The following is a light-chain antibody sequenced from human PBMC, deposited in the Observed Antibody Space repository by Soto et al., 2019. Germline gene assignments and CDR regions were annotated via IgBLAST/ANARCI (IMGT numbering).Light chain of an antibody. CDR2: ETS. CDR1: QGISGR. V-gene: IGKV1-12*01. CDR3: QQGHSFPLT. J-gene: IGKJ4*01. Sequence: DIQMTQSPSSVSASVGDRVTITCRASQGISGRLAWYQQTPGKALRLLIYETSTLQTGVPSRFSGSGSGTDFTLTISSLQPEDFAIYYCQQGHSFPLTVGGGTKVEI.